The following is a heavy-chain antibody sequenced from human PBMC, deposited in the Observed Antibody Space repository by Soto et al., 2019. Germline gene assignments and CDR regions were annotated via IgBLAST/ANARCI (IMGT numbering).Heavy chain of an antibody. Sequence: GGSLRLSCAASGFTFSDHFMEWVRRAPGEGPEWVGRIRDKARGYTTDYAASVKGRFTISRDDSKNSLYLQMNSLKPEDTALYYCTRLLAYCGGDCHSFAFDIWGQGTMVTVSS. V-gene: IGHV3-72*01. CDR1: GFTFSDHF. J-gene: IGHJ3*02. CDR3: TRLLAYCGGDCHSFAFDI. CDR2: IRDKARGYTT. D-gene: IGHD2-21*02.